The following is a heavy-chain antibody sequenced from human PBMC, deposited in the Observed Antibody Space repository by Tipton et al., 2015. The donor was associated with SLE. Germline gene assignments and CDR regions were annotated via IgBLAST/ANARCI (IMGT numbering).Heavy chain of an antibody. CDR2: IYYSGGT. J-gene: IGHJ2*01. Sequence: LRLSCTVSGGSMSTYYWSWIRLPPGKGLEWIGYIYYSGGTSYNPSLNSRVTISVDTSTNQFSLKLTSVTAADSAVYYCARYSLTNWHLDLWGRGTLVTVSS. CDR3: ARYSLTNWHLDL. CDR1: GGSMSTYY. D-gene: IGHD2-15*01. V-gene: IGHV4-59*01.